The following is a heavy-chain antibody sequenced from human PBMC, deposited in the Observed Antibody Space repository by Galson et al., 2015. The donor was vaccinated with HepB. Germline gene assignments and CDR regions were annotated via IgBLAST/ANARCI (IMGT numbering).Heavy chain of an antibody. CDR3: ARERITMNDAFDI. D-gene: IGHD3-22*01. Sequence: SLRLSCAASGFTFSSYAMHWVRQAPGKGLEWVAVISYDGSNKYYADSVKGRFTISRDNSKNTLYLQMNSLRAEDTAVYYCARERITMNDAFDIWGQGTMVTVSS. V-gene: IGHV3-30-3*01. CDR2: ISYDGSNK. CDR1: GFTFSSYA. J-gene: IGHJ3*02.